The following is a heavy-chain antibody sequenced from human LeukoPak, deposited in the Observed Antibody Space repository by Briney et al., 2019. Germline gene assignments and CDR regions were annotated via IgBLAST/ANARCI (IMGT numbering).Heavy chain of an antibody. Sequence: SETLSLTCTVSGGSISSYYWSWIRQPPGKGLEWIGYIYYSGSTNYNPSLKSRVTISVDTSKNQFSLKLSSVTAADTAVYYCARAQPGYCSSTSCSDGGWFDPWGQGTLVTVSS. J-gene: IGHJ5*02. CDR2: IYYSGST. CDR3: ARAQPGYCSSTSCSDGGWFDP. V-gene: IGHV4-59*01. CDR1: GGSISSYY. D-gene: IGHD2-2*03.